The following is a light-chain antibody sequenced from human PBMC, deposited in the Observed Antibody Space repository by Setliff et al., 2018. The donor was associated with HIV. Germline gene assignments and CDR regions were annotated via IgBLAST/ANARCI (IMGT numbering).Light chain of an antibody. J-gene: IGLJ3*02. V-gene: IGLV2-8*01. CDR3: SSYAGSNNWV. CDR1: SSDVGTYDY. Sequence: ALTQPPSASGSPGQSVTISCTGTSSDVGTYDYASWYQQHPGKAPKLMMPEVTKRPSGVPDRFSGSKSGNTASLTVSGLQVEDEADYYCSSYAGSNNWVFGGGTKVTVL. CDR2: EVT.